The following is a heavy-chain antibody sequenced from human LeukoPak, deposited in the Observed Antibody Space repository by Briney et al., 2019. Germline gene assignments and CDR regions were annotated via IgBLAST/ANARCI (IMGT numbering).Heavy chain of an antibody. V-gene: IGHV4-34*01. D-gene: IGHD1-26*01. CDR3: ARGPDSGSYYAWFDP. J-gene: IGHJ5*02. Sequence: PSETLSLTCAVYGGSFTGYYWSWIRQPPGKGLEWIGEINHSGSTNYNPSLMSRVTISKDTSKNQFSLRLTSVTAADTAVYYCARGPDSGSYYAWFDPWGRGTLVTVSS. CDR1: GGSFTGYY. CDR2: INHSGST.